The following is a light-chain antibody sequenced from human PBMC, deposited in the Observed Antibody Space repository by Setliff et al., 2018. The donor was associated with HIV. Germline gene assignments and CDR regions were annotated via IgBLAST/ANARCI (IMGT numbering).Light chain of an antibody. CDR3: ATWDDSLNGVV. J-gene: IGLJ2*01. V-gene: IGLV1-44*01. CDR2: STN. Sequence: QSALPQPPSASGTPGQRVTIPCSGSSSNIGSNAVNWYQQFPGTAPKLLIYSTNQRPSGVPDRFSGSKSGTSASLAISGLQSEEEADYYCATWDDSLNGVVFGGGTKVTVL. CDR1: SSNIGSNA.